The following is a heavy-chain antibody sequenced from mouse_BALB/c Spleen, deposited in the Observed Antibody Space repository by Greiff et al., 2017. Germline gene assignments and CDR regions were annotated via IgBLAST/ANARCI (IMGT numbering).Heavy chain of an antibody. V-gene: IGHV5-12-2*01. CDR1: GFTFSSYT. J-gene: IGHJ3*01. CDR2: ISNGGGST. CDR3: ASPPYGTFAY. D-gene: IGHD2-1*01. Sequence: EVKLVESGGGLVQPGGSLKLSCAASGFTFSSYTMSWVRQTPEKRLEWVAYISNGGGSTYYPDTVKGRFTISRDNAKNTLYLQMSSLKSEDTAMYYCASPPYGTFAYWGQGTLVTVSA.